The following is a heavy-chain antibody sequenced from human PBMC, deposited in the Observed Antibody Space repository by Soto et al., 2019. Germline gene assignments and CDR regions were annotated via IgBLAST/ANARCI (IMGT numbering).Heavy chain of an antibody. CDR2: ISYDGSNK. J-gene: IGHJ6*02. V-gene: IGHV3-30*18. D-gene: IGHD3-3*01. CDR3: AKRITIFGVVIILDGMDV. CDR1: GFTFSSYG. Sequence: QPGGSLRLSCAASGFTFSSYGMHWVRQAPGKGPEWVAVISYDGSNKYYADSVKGRFTISRDNSKNTLYLQMNSLRAEDTAVYYCAKRITIFGVVIILDGMDVWGQGTTVTVSS.